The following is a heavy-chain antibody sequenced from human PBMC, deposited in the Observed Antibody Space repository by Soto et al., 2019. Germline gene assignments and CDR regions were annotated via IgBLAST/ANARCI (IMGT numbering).Heavy chain of an antibody. CDR3: ARGVRYSSTSCYKEYFDL. CDR1: GGSFSGYY. J-gene: IGHJ2*01. CDR2: INHSGST. Sequence: SETLSLTCAVYGGSFSGYYWSWIRQPPGKGLEWIGEINHSGSTNYNPSLKSRVTISVDTSKNQFSLKLSSVTAADTAVYYCARGVRYSSTSCYKEYFDLWGRGTLVTVSS. D-gene: IGHD2-2*02. V-gene: IGHV4-34*01.